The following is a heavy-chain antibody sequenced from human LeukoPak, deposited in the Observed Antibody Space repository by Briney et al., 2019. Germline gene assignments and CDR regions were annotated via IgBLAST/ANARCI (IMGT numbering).Heavy chain of an antibody. CDR3: ARDQRGYCSSTSCYKGSYYFDY. CDR1: GYSIRSGYY. D-gene: IGHD2-2*02. CDR2: IDNSGSN. V-gene: IGHV4-38-2*02. Sequence: SETLSLTCTVYGYSIRSGYYGGWNRQPPGEGVEWIGSIDNSGSNYYNRSLKSRFTISVEKTKKQLSLKRSSVTAADTAVYYCARDQRGYCSSTSCYKGSYYFDYWGQGTLVTVSS. J-gene: IGHJ4*02.